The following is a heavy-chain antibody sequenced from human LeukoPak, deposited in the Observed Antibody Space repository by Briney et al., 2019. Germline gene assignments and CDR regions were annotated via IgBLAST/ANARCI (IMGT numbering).Heavy chain of an antibody. CDR1: GGSISSYY. CDR2: IYYSGST. V-gene: IGHV4-59*01. D-gene: IGHD3-10*01. J-gene: IGHJ4*02. Sequence: PSETLSLTCTVSGGSISSYYWSWIRQPPGKGLEWIGYIYYSGSTNYNPSLKSRVTISVDTSKNQFSLKLSSVTAADTAVYYCARGSGQQPRGVGYWGQGTLVTVSS. CDR3: ARGSGQQPRGVGY.